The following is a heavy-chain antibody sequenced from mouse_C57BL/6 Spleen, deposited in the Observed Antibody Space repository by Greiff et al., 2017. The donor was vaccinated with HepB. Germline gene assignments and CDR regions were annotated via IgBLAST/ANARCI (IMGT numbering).Heavy chain of an antibody. CDR2: INPSSGYT. CDR3: ARGITTVVATDFDV. D-gene: IGHD1-1*01. J-gene: IGHJ1*03. V-gene: IGHV1-4*01. CDR1: GYTFTSYT. Sequence: QVQLQQSGAELARPGASVKMSCKASGYTFTSYTMHWVKQRPGQGLEWIGYINPSSGYTKYNQKFKDKATLTADKSSSTAYMQLSSLTSEDSAVYYGARGITTVVATDFDVWGTGTTVTVSS.